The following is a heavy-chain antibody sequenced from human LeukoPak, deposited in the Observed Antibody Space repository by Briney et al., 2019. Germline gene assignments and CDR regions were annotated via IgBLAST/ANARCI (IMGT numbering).Heavy chain of an antibody. D-gene: IGHD3-10*01. CDR3: ARDGTRITMVRGVIRGPMDY. CDR1: GFTFSSYA. J-gene: IGHJ4*02. V-gene: IGHV3-30-3*01. Sequence: GGSLRLSCAASGFTFSSYAMHWVRQAPGKGLEWVAVISYDGSNKYYADSVKGRFTISRDNSKNTLYLQMNSLRAEDTAVYYCARDGTRITMVRGVIRGPMDYWGQGTLVTVSS. CDR2: ISYDGSNK.